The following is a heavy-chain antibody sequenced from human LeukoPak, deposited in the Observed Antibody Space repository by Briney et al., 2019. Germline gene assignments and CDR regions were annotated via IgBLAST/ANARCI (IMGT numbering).Heavy chain of an antibody. J-gene: IGHJ4*02. Sequence: AGSLRLSCAASGFTFDDYTMHWVRQAPGKGLHWVSLISWVAGSTFYADSVKSRFTISRDNSKNSLYLQMNSLGTEDTALYYCAKHREVATIRGYYFDYWGQGTLVTVSS. CDR2: ISWVAGST. CDR3: AKHREVATIRGYYFDY. CDR1: GFTFDDYT. V-gene: IGHV3-43*01. D-gene: IGHD5-24*01.